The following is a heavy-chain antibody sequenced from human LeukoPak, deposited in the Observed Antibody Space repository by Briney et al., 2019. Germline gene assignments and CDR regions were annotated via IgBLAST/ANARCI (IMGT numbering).Heavy chain of an antibody. J-gene: IGHJ4*02. CDR2: IYYSGST. Sequence: SETLSLTCTVSGGSISSCYWSWIRQPPGKGLEWIGYIYYSGSTNYNPSLKSRVTISVDTSKNQFSLKLSSVTAADTAVYYCARAADYDFWSGYYFDYWGQGTLVTVSS. D-gene: IGHD3-3*01. V-gene: IGHV4-59*01. CDR3: ARAADYDFWSGYYFDY. CDR1: GGSISSCY.